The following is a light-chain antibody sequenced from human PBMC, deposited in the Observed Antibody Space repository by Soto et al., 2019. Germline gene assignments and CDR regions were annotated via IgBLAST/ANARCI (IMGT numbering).Light chain of an antibody. J-gene: IGLJ1*01. V-gene: IGLV2-14*03. CDR1: RGDIGGYNY. Sequence: QSALTQPASVSASPGQSITISCTGTRGDIGGYNYVSWYQQHPGKAPKLMIYDVYHRPSGVSNRFSAAKSGNTASLTISGLQAEDEADYYCSSYTSSTTLVCGTGTQLTVL. CDR2: DVY. CDR3: SSYTSSTTLV.